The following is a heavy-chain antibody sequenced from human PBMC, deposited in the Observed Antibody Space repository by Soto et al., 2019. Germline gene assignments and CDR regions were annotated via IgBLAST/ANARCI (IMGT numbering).Heavy chain of an antibody. D-gene: IGHD2-2*01. Sequence: SETLSLTCTVSGGSISSNYWSWIRQPAGKGLEWIGRIYTSGSTNYNPSLKSRVTMSLDTSKNQFSLKLTSVTAADTALYYCARGNCSSPNCYSFSGYYGMDVWGQGTTVTVSS. CDR3: ARGNCSSPNCYSFSGYYGMDV. CDR1: GGSISSNY. CDR2: IYTSGST. V-gene: IGHV4-4*07. J-gene: IGHJ6*02.